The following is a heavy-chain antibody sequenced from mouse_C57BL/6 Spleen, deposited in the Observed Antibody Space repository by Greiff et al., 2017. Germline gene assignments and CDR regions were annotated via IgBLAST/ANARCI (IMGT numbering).Heavy chain of an antibody. CDR1: GYTFTDYY. CDR3: ARDFSRAMDY. Sequence: VQLQQSGPVLVKPGASVKMSCKASGYTFTDYYMNXVKQSHGKSLEWIGVINPYNGGTSYNQKFKGKATLTVDKSSSTAYMELNSLTSEDSAVYYCARDFSRAMDYWGQGTSVTVSS. CDR2: INPYNGGT. V-gene: IGHV1-19*01. J-gene: IGHJ4*01.